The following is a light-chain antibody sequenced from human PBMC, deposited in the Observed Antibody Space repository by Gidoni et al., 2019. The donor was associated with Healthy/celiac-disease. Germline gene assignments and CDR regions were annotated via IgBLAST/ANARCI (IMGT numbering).Light chain of an antibody. J-gene: IGKJ3*01. Sequence: DIQMTQSPSSLSASVGDRVTITSQASQDISNYLDWYQQKPGKAPKLLIYDASNLETGVPSRFSGSGSGTDFTFTISSLQPEDIATYYCQQYDNLPPFTFGPGTQVDIK. V-gene: IGKV1-33*01. CDR3: QQYDNLPPFT. CDR2: DAS. CDR1: QDISNY.